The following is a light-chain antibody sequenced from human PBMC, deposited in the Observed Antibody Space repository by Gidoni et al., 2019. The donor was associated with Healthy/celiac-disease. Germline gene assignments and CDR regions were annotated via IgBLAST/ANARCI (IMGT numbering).Light chain of an antibody. CDR1: SSNIGSNT. Sequence: QSVLTQPPSASRTPGQRVTISCSGSSSNIGSNTVNWYQQLPGTAPNLLIYSNNQRPSGVPDRFSGSKSGTSASLAISGLQSEDEADYYCAAWDDSLNGPVFGGGTKLTVL. V-gene: IGLV1-44*01. CDR2: SNN. J-gene: IGLJ3*02. CDR3: AAWDDSLNGPV.